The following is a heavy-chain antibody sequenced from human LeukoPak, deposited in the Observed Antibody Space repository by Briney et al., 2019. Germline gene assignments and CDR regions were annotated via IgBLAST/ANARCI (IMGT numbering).Heavy chain of an antibody. V-gene: IGHV3-21*01. CDR3: ARGEYSSGYPGFDY. CDR2: ISSSSSYI. CDR1: GFTFSSYG. Sequence: GGSLSLSCAASGFTFSSYGMHWVRQAPGKGLEWVASISSSSSYIYYADSGKGRFTISRDNAKNSLYQQMNSLRAEDTAVYYCARGEYSSGYPGFDYWGQGTLVTVSS. J-gene: IGHJ4*02. D-gene: IGHD6-19*01.